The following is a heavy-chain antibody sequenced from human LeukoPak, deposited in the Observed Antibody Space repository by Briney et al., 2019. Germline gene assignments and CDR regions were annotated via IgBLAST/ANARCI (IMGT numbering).Heavy chain of an antibody. CDR1: GFTFSSYA. CDR2: ISGSGGST. Sequence: GGSLRLSCAASGFTFSSYAMSWVRQAPGKGLEWVSAISGSGGSTYYADSVKGRFTISRDNSKNTLNLQMNSLRVEDTAVYYCARGAYSGYDPNRAFDIWGQGTMVTVSS. CDR3: ARGAYSGYDPNRAFDI. V-gene: IGHV3-23*01. D-gene: IGHD5-12*01. J-gene: IGHJ3*02.